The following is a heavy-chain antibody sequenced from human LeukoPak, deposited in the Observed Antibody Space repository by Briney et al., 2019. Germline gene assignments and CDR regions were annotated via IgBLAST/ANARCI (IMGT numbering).Heavy chain of an antibody. D-gene: IGHD1-26*01. CDR2: ISGSGGSI. CDR1: GFAFSSYA. V-gene: IGHV3-23*01. J-gene: IGHJ4*02. CDR3: AREARVGALDY. Sequence: GGALRLSCAASGFAFSSYAMSWVRQAPGKGLEWVSTISGSGGSIYYADSVKGRFTISRDNSKNTLYLEMNSLRAEDTAVYYCAREARVGALDYWGQGTLVTVSS.